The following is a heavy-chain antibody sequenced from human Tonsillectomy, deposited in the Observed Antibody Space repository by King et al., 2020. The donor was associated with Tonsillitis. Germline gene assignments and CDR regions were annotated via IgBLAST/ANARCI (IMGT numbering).Heavy chain of an antibody. CDR2: INIDGSST. Sequence: VQLVESGGGLVQPGGSLRLSCAASGFTFRSYWMHWVRQAPGKGLVWVSRINIDGSSTNYADSVKGRFTISRDNAKNTLYLQMNSLRAEDTAVYYCAREAREYNWNYYYYYYMDVWGKGTTVTVSS. J-gene: IGHJ6*03. V-gene: IGHV3-74*01. CDR3: AREAREYNWNYYYYYYMDV. D-gene: IGHD1-20*01. CDR1: GFTFRSYW.